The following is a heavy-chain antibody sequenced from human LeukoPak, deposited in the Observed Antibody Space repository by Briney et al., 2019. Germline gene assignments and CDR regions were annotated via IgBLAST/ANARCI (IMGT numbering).Heavy chain of an antibody. CDR2: INSDGSST. J-gene: IGHJ4*02. V-gene: IGHV3-74*01. Sequence: QPGGSLRLSCAASGFTFSSYWMLWVRQAPGKGLVWVSRINSDGSSTSYADSVKGRFTISRDNAKNTLYLQMSSLRAEDTAVYYCARGYSYGYRIDYWGQGTLVTVSS. CDR3: ARGYSYGYRIDY. CDR1: GFTFSSYW. D-gene: IGHD5-18*01.